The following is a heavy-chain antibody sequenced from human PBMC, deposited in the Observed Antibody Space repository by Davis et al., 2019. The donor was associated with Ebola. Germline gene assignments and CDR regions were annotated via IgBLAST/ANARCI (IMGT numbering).Heavy chain of an antibody. CDR2: IYPGDSDT. D-gene: IGHD3-22*01. V-gene: IGHV5-51*01. J-gene: IGHJ4*02. Sequence: KVSCKGSGYTFTSNWIGWVRQMPGKGLEWMGIIYPGDSDTRYSPSFQGKVTISADNTMSTAYLQWSSLKASDTAMYYCARQESLYVGSGLDSWGQGTLVTVSS. CDR3: ARQESLYVGSGLDS. CDR1: GYTFTSNW.